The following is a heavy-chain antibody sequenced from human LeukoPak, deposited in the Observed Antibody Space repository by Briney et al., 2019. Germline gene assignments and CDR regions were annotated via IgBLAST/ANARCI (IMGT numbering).Heavy chain of an antibody. CDR2: INPNSGGT. CDR1: VYTFTDYY. Sequence: GASVKVTCKASVYTFTDYYMHWVRQAPGQGLAWMGWINPNSGGTNYAQKFQGRVTMTRDTSISTAYMELSRLRSDDTAVYYCASQLVLDWFDPWGQGTLVTVSS. CDR3: ASQLVLDWFDP. D-gene: IGHD6-13*01. V-gene: IGHV1-2*02. J-gene: IGHJ5*02.